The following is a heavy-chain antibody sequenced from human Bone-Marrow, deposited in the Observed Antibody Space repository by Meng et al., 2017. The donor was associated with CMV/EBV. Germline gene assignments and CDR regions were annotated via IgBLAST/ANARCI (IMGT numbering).Heavy chain of an antibody. V-gene: IGHV3-53*01. J-gene: IGHJ3*02. CDR2: IHRGVGT. CDR3: ARDVPTVVTHDAFDI. Sequence: GESLKISCAVSGFIVSSNNMSCVRQAPGKGLEWVSVIHRGVGTYYADSVKGRFTISRDNAKNSLYLQMNSLRAEDTAVYYCARDVPTVVTHDAFDIWGQGTMVTVSS. D-gene: IGHD4-23*01. CDR1: GFIVSSNN.